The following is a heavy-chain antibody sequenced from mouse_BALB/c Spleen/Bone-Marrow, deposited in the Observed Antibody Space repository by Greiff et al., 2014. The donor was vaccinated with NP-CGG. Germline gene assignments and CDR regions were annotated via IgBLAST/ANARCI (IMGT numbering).Heavy chain of an antibody. CDR2: IDPANGNT. CDR3: ARNYGSSLDY. V-gene: IGHV14-3*02. D-gene: IGHD1-1*01. CDR1: GFNIEDSY. J-gene: IGHJ2*01. Sequence: VQLQQSGAEIVKPGASVKPSCTTSGFNIEDSYIYWMKQRPEQGLEWIGRIDPANGNTKYDPKFQGKATITVDTSSATAYLQLSSLTSEDTAVYYCARNYGSSLDYWGQGTTLTASS.